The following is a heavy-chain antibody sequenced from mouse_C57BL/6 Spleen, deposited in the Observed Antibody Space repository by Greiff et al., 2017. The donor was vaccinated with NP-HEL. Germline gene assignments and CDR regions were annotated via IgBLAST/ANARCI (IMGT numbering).Heavy chain of an antibody. Sequence: EVKLVESGGGLVQPGGSLSLSCAASGFTFTDYYMSWVRQPPGKALEWLGFIRNKANGYTTEYSASVKGRFTISRDNSQSILYLQMNALRAEDSATYYCASSPWYFDVWGTGTTVTVSS. CDR1: GFTFTDYY. CDR2: IRNKANGYTT. V-gene: IGHV7-3*01. J-gene: IGHJ1*03. CDR3: ASSPWYFDV.